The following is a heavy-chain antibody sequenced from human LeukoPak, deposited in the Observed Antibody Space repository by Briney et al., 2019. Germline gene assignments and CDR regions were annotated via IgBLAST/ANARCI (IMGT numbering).Heavy chain of an antibody. Sequence: PGRSLRLSCAASGFTFSSYGMHWVRQAPGKGLEWVAVIWYDGSNKYYADSVKGRFTISRDNSKNTLYLQMNSLRAEDTAVYYCARGAFGYYDSSGYYSGTDAFDIWGQGTMVTVSS. CDR1: GFTFSSYG. CDR3: ARGAFGYYDSSGYYSGTDAFDI. J-gene: IGHJ3*02. CDR2: IWYDGSNK. V-gene: IGHV3-33*01. D-gene: IGHD3-22*01.